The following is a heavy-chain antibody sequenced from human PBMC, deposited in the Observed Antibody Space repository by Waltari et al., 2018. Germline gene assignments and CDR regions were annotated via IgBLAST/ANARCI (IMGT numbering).Heavy chain of an antibody. CDR2: INHSGST. D-gene: IGHD2-2*02. Sequence: QVQLQQWGAGLLKPSETLSLTCAVYGGSFSGYYWSWIRQPPGKGLEWIGEINHSGSTNYNPSRKRRVTISVDTSKNQFSLKLSSVTAADTAVYYCARAFRVVPAAISAFDIWGQGTMVTVSS. CDR1: GGSFSGYY. J-gene: IGHJ3*02. V-gene: IGHV4-34*01. CDR3: ARAFRVVPAAISAFDI.